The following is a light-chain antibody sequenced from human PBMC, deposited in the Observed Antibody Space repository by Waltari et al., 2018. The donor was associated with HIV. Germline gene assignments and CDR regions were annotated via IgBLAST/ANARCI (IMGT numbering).Light chain of an antibody. CDR1: SSDVGGSKY. Sequence: QSALTQPPSASGSPGQSVTISCTGTSSDVGGSKYVSWYQQHPGKAPKLMIYEVNKRPSGVPERFPGSESANTASLTVSGLQADDEADYYCNSYAGSNNWVFGGGTKLTVL. V-gene: IGLV2-8*01. CDR2: EVN. CDR3: NSYAGSNNWV. J-gene: IGLJ3*02.